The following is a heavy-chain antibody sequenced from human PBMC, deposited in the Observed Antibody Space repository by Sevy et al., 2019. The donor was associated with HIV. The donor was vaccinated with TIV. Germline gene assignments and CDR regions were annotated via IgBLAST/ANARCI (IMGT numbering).Heavy chain of an antibody. V-gene: IGHV5-51*01. Sequence: GESLKISCKASGYRFTSYWIAWVRQMPGKGLEWMGIIYPGDSETRYSPSFQGQVTISADKSISTAYLQWSSLRASDTAMFFCARRGYDTSGYPQYYFDYWGQEPWSPSPQ. D-gene: IGHD3-22*01. CDR1: GYRFTSYW. CDR2: IYPGDSET. CDR3: ARRGYDTSGYPQYYFDY. J-gene: IGHJ4*01.